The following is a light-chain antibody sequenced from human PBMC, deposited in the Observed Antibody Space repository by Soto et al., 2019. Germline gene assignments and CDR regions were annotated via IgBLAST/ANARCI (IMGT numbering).Light chain of an antibody. CDR3: QHYGTTVYT. Sequence: DIVLTQSPGTLSLSPGERAALSCRASQSVGSNYLAWYQQKPGQAPRLLIYAAFSRATGIPDRFSGSGSGTDFTLTITRLEPEDFAVYYCQHYGTTVYTFGQGTKLEIK. CDR1: QSVGSNY. CDR2: AAF. V-gene: IGKV3-20*01. J-gene: IGKJ2*01.